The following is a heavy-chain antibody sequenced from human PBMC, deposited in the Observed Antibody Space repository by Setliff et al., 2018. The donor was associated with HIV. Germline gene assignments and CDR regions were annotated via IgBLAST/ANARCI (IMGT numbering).Heavy chain of an antibody. V-gene: IGHV4-34*01. CDR2: INHRGIT. CDR3: ARVVWMAAAGTIDYYYYGMDI. D-gene: IGHD6-13*01. J-gene: IGHJ6*02. Sequence: SETLSLTCAVYGVSFSGYYWSWIRQPPGKGLEWIGEINHRGITNYSPSLKSRVTISVDTSKNQFSLKLRSVTAADTAVYYCARVVWMAAAGTIDYYYYGMDIWGQGTPVTVSS. CDR1: GVSFSGYY.